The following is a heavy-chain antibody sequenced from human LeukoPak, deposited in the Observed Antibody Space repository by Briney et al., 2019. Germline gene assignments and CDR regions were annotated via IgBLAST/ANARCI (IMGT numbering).Heavy chain of an antibody. J-gene: IGHJ4*02. Sequence: ASVKVSCKASGYTFTSYEINWVRQATGQGLEWMGWMNPNSGNTGYAQKFQGRVTMTRNTSISTAYMELSSLRSEDTAVYYCARGGSSGWYPSSAALDYWGQGTLVTVSS. CDR2: MNPNSGNT. V-gene: IGHV1-8*01. CDR1: GYTFTSYE. CDR3: ARGGSSGWYPSSAALDY. D-gene: IGHD6-19*01.